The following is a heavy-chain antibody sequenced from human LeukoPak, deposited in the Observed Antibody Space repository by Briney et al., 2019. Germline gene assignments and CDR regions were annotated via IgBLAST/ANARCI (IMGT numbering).Heavy chain of an antibody. D-gene: IGHD4-17*01. CDR1: GYSISSGYY. CDR2: IYHSGST. V-gene: IGHV4-38-2*01. J-gene: IGHJ3*02. CDR3: AGHDYGDYAGFDI. Sequence: SETLSLTCAVSGYSISSGYYWGWIRQPPGKGLEWIGSIYHSGSTYYNPSLKSRVTISVDTSKNQFSLKLSSVTAADTAVYYCAGHDYGDYAGFDIWGQGTMVTVSS.